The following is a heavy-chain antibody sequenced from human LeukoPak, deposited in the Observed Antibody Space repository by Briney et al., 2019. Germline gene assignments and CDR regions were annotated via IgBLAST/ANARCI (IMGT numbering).Heavy chain of an antibody. J-gene: IGHJ4*02. CDR2: ISGSGDST. CDR1: GFTFSNYA. V-gene: IGHV3-23*01. D-gene: IGHD3-16*01. CDR3: AKDLRGRYSDYVWGSD. Sequence: GGSLRLSCAASGFTFSNYAISWVRQTPGKGLEWVSAISGSGDSTYYADSVKGRFTISRDNSRNTLSLQMNSLRAEDTAVYYCAKDLRGRYSDYVWGSDWGQGTLVSVSS.